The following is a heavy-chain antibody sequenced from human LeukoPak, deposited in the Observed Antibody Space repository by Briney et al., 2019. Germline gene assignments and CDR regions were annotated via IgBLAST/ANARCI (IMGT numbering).Heavy chain of an antibody. V-gene: IGHV1-69*13. J-gene: IGHJ4*02. Sequence: GASVKVSCKASGGTFSSYAISWVRQAPGQGLEWTGGIIPIFGTANYAQKFQGRVTITADESTSTAYMELSSLRSEDTAVYYCARVSDEYYYDSSGQIDYWGQGTLVTVSS. CDR1: GGTFSSYA. CDR3: ARVSDEYYYDSSGQIDY. CDR2: IIPIFGTA. D-gene: IGHD3-22*01.